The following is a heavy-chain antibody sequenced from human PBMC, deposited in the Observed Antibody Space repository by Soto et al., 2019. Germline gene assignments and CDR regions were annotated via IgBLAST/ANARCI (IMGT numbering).Heavy chain of an antibody. J-gene: IGHJ4*02. D-gene: IGHD4-17*01. CDR3: ARMGNDYGDDDGFDY. V-gene: IGHV4-31*03. CDR1: GGSISSGGYY. CDR2: IYYSGST. Sequence: QVQLQESGPGLVKPSQTLSLTCTVSGGSISSGGYYWSWIRQHPGKGLEWIGYIYYSGSTYYNPAPKGRVTISGDPSKNLFSRKLRSVTGADTAVYYGARMGNDYGDDDGFDYWGQGTLVTVSS.